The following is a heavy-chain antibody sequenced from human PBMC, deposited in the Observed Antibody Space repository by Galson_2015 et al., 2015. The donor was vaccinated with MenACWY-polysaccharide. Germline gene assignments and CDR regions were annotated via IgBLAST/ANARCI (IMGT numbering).Heavy chain of an antibody. J-gene: IGHJ3*02. CDR1: GSRFSNSG. CDR3: AREGSRIVFHAFDT. Sequence: SLRLSCAASGSRFSNSGMHWVRQAPGKGLEWVAVIQYDGSKIVYADSVKGRFTISRDNSKNTLFLEMNSLGAEDTAVYYCAREGSRIVFHAFDTWGQGTMVTVPS. D-gene: IGHD6-13*01. V-gene: IGHV3-33*01. CDR2: IQYDGSKI.